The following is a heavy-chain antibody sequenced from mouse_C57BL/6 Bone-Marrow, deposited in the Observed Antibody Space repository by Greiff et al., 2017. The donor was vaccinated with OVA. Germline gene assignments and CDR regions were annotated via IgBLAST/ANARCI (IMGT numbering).Heavy chain of an antibody. Sequence: EVHLVESGGGLVQPKGSLKLSCAASGFTFNTYAMHWVRQAPGKGLEWVARIRSKSSNYATYYADSVKDRFTISRDDSQSMLYQQMNNLKTEDTAMYYCVRVATDAYWGQGTLVTVSA. V-gene: IGHV10-3*01. CDR1: GFTFNTYA. J-gene: IGHJ3*01. CDR2: IRSKSSNYAT. CDR3: VRVATDAY. D-gene: IGHD1-1*01.